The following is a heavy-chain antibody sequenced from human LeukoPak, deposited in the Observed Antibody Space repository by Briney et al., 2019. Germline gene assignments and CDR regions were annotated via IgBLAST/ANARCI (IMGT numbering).Heavy chain of an antibody. Sequence: SETLSLTCTVSGDSFNNGLYWGWIRQPPGKGLEWIGSIPDSGNTYYNPTLKSRVTISVDTSKNQFSLKLRSVTAADTAVYYCARVTGYMIEDYFDYWGQGTLVTVSS. CDR2: IPDSGNT. D-gene: IGHD3-22*01. CDR3: ARVTGYMIEDYFDY. CDR1: GDSFNNGLY. J-gene: IGHJ4*02. V-gene: IGHV4-38-2*02.